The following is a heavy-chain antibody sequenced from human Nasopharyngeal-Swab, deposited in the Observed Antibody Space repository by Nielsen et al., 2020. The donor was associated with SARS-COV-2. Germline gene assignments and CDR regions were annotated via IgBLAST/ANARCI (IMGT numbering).Heavy chain of an antibody. V-gene: IGHV4-4*08. J-gene: IGHJ4*02. D-gene: IGHD1-26*01. Sequence: SETLSLTCTVSGGSISSYYWSWIRQPPGKGLEWIGRIYTSGSTNYNPSLKSRVTISVDTSKNQFSLKLSSVTAADTAVYYCARVGATFRDNEYFDYWGQGILVTVSS. CDR3: ARVGATFRDNEYFDY. CDR1: GGSISSYY. CDR2: IYTSGST.